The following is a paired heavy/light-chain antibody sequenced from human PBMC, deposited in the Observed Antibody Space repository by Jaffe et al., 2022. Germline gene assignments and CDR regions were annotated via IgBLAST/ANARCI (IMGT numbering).Light chain of an antibody. CDR3: SAWDSSLIAWV. J-gene: IGLJ3*02. CDR1: SNNVGYEG. CDR2: RNN. V-gene: IGLV10-54*01. Sequence: QAGLTQPPSVSKGLRQTATLTCTGNSNNVGYEGAAWLQQHQGHPPKLLSYRNNDRPSGISERFSASRSGNTASLTITGLQPEDEAAYYCSAWDSSLIAWVFGGGTKLTVL.
Heavy chain of an antibody. CDR1: GYSFTTYY. CDR3: AREAGATDY. D-gene: IGHD1-26*01. J-gene: IGHJ4*02. Sequence: QVQLVQSAAEVKKPGASVKVSCKASGYSFTTYYMHWVRQAPGQGLEWMGIISPNGDSTVYAQEFQGRVNITKDTSTSTLYMELSSLRSEDTAVYYCAREAGATDYWGQGTLISVSS. CDR2: ISPNGDST. V-gene: IGHV1-46*01.